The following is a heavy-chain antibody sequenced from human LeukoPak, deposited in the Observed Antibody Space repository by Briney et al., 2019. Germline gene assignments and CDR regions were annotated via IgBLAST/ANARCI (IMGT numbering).Heavy chain of an antibody. D-gene: IGHD3-22*01. CDR2: ISSSGSTI. CDR1: GFTFSSHA. V-gene: IGHV3-11*04. Sequence: PGGSLRLSCAASGFTFSSHAMSWIRQAPGKGLEWVSYISSSGSTIYYADSVKGRFTISRDNAKNSLYLQMNSLRAEDTAVYYCARSDYYDSSGYFYYFDYWGQGTLVTVSS. CDR3: ARSDYYDSSGYFYYFDY. J-gene: IGHJ4*02.